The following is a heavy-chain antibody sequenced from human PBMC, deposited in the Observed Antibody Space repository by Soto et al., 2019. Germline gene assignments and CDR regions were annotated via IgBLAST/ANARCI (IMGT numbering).Heavy chain of an antibody. D-gene: IGHD5-12*01. J-gene: IGHJ4*02. CDR2: ISSGSSYI. Sequence: EVQLVESGGGLVKPGGSLRLSCAASGFTFSSYSMNWVRQAPGKGLEWVSPISSGSSYIYYADSVKGRFTISRDNAKNSLYLQMQSLRAEDTAVYYCARGRRGGYDDPDYWGQGTLVTVSS. CDR1: GFTFSSYS. V-gene: IGHV3-21*01. CDR3: ARGRRGGYDDPDY.